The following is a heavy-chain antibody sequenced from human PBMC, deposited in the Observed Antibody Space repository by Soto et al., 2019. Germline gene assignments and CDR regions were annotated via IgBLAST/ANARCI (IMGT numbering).Heavy chain of an antibody. V-gene: IGHV4-34*02. CDR2: INPCGGT. Sequence: QVQLQQWGAGLLKPSETLSLTCAVYGGSFSGYYWTWIRQAPGKGLEGIGEINPCGGTNYNSSLKSRVTISVETSKNQFSLILYSVTAADTAVYYCARDRQYYQFWSGCQNEGPCAMDVWGQGTTVTVSS. D-gene: IGHD3-3*02. CDR3: ARDRQYYQFWSGCQNEGPCAMDV. CDR1: GGSFSGYY. J-gene: IGHJ6*02.